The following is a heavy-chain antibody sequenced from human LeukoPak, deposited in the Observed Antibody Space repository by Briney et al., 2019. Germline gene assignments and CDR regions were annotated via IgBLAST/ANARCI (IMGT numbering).Heavy chain of an antibody. D-gene: IGHD3-10*01. J-gene: IGHJ4*02. CDR2: INPNSGGT. CDR3: ARPSLLWFGEWGYYFDY. CDR1: GYTFTGYY. V-gene: IGHV1-2*02. Sequence: ASVKVSCKASGYTFTGYYMHLVRQAPGQGLEWMGWINPNSGGTNYAQKLQGRVTMTTDTSTSTAYMELRSLRSDDTAVYYGARPSLLWFGEWGYYFDYWGQGTLVTVSS.